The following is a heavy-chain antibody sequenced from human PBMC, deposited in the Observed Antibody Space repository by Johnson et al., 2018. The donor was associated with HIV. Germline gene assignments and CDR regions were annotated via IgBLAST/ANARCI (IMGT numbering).Heavy chain of an antibody. CDR3: ARVGDRAMIVGGTDAFDI. Sequence: VQLVESGGGLVQPGGSLRLSCAASGFTFSSYAMSWVRQAPGKGREWVSAISGSGGRTYYADSVTGRFPISRDNAKNSLYLQMNRLRAEDTALYYCARVGDRAMIVGGTDAFDIWGQGTMVTVSS. CDR1: GFTFSSYA. D-gene: IGHD3-22*01. J-gene: IGHJ3*02. V-gene: IGHV3-23*04. CDR2: ISGSGGRT.